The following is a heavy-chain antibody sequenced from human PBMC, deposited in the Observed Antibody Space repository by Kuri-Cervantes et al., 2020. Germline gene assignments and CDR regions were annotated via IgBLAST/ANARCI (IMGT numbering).Heavy chain of an antibody. V-gene: IGHV3-21*01. Sequence: GESLKISCAASGLTFKNYGMHWVRQAPGKGLEWVSSISSSSSYIYYADSVKGRFTISRDNAKNSLYLQMNSLRAEDTAVYYCARADYGYSSGCIDYWGQGTLVTVSS. CDR3: ARADYGYSSGCIDY. D-gene: IGHD6-19*01. CDR1: GLTFKNYG. J-gene: IGHJ4*02. CDR2: ISSSSSYI.